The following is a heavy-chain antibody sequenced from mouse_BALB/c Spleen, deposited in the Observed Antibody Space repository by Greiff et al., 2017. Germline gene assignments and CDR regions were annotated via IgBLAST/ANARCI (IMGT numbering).Heavy chain of an antibody. Sequence: EVHLVESGGGLVKPGGSLKLSCAASGFAFSSYDMSWVRQTPEKRLEWVAYISSGGGSTYYPDTVKGRFTISRDNAKNTLYLQMSSLKSEDTAMYYCARRQYGNYNYAMDYWGQGTSVTVSS. J-gene: IGHJ4*01. CDR3: ARRQYGNYNYAMDY. V-gene: IGHV5-12-1*01. CDR1: GFAFSSYD. CDR2: ISSGGGST. D-gene: IGHD2-10*02.